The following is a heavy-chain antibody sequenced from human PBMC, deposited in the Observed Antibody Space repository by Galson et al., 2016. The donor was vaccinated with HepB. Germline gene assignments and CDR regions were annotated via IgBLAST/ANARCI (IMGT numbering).Heavy chain of an antibody. CDR2: IHYTGST. V-gene: IGHV4-31*11. CDR1: GGSITSADNN. D-gene: IGHD3-10*01. CDR3: ARDSGWGSFPLFYYFGLDV. Sequence: TLSLTCAVSGGSITSADNNWGWIRQHPGKGLAWIGYIHYTGSTYYSPSLKPRLTISLDASKYQFFLRLNSVTAADSAVYYCARDSGWGSFPLFYYFGLDVWGRGTTVIVSS. J-gene: IGHJ6*02.